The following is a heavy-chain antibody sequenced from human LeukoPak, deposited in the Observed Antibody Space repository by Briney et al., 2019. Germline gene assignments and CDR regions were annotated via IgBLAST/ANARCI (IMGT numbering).Heavy chain of an antibody. CDR2: ISSSSSYI. Sequence: GGSLRLSCAASGFTFSSYSMNWVRQAPGKGLEWVSSISSSSSYIYYADSVKGRFTISRDNSKNTLYLQMNSLRAEDTAVYYCAKGPYIVVVVAAGGPFDPWGQGTLVTVSS. V-gene: IGHV3-21*04. J-gene: IGHJ5*02. CDR1: GFTFSSYS. D-gene: IGHD2-15*01. CDR3: AKGPYIVVVVAAGGPFDP.